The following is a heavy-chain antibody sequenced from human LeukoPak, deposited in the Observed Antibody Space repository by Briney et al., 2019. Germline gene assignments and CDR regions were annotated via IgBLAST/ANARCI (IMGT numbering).Heavy chain of an antibody. Sequence: GGSLRLSCAASGFTFTKYWIHWVRQVPGKGLLWVSRINQDGSDTAYADSVKGRFTISRDNAKNTVYLQMNSLRADDTAVYYCATDSGEAYGDYLPSWGQENLVSVSS. CDR3: ATDSGEAYGDYLPS. J-gene: IGHJ4*02. D-gene: IGHD4-17*01. CDR1: GFTFTKYW. CDR2: INQDGSDT. V-gene: IGHV3-74*03.